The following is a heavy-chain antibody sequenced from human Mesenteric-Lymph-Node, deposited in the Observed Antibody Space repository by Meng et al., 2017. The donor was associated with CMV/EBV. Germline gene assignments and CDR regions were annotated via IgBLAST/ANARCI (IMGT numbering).Heavy chain of an antibody. CDR2: IYYSGTT. Sequence: ESLKISCTVSGGSISTSSYYWGWIRQPPGKGLEWIGSIYYSGTTYYNPSLKSRVTISVDTSKNQFSLKLSSVTAADTAVYYCVRYETASHKPSCAFDYWGQGTLVTVSS. CDR3: VRYETASHKPSCAFDY. CDR1: GGSISTSSYY. V-gene: IGHV4-39*01. J-gene: IGHJ4*02. D-gene: IGHD3-3*01.